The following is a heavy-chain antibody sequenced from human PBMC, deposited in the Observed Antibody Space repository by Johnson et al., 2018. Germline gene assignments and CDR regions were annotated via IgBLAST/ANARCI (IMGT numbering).Heavy chain of an antibody. D-gene: IGHD2/OR15-2a*01. Sequence: QVQLQESGPGLVKPSDTLSLTCTVSGGSLNNHYWSWIRQPPGKGPEWIGYIFYSGSTTYNPSLKSRVTISEDTSKKQLSLKLTSVTAADTAVYYCAKGQVFGTFFYDLNWFDPCGQGTLVTVSS. J-gene: IGHJ5*02. V-gene: IGHV4-59*11. CDR2: IFYSGST. CDR3: AKGQVFGTFFYDLNWFDP. CDR1: GGSLNNHY.